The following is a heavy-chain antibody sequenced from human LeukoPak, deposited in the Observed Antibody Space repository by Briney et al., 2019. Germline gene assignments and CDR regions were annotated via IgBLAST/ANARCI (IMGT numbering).Heavy chain of an antibody. Sequence: GGSLRLSCAASGFTFSSYSMNWVRQAPGKGLEWVSSISSSSSYIYYADSVKGRFTTSRDNAKNSLYLQMNSLRAEDTAVYYCARQYCTNGVCYADGFDYWGQGTLVTVSS. CDR3: ARQYCTNGVCYADGFDY. CDR1: GFTFSSYS. V-gene: IGHV3-21*01. CDR2: ISSSSSYI. D-gene: IGHD2-8*01. J-gene: IGHJ4*02.